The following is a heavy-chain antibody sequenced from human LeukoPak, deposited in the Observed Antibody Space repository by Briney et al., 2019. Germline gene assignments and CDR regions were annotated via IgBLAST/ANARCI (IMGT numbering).Heavy chain of an antibody. Sequence: PGGSLRLSCAASGFTFNSNAMHWVRQAPGKGLEWVAYIKYDGSKKFYADSVKGRFTISSDNSKNTLYLQMNSLRTEDTAVYYCAKDLSGGWSLDYWGQGTLVTVSS. CDR1: GFTFNSNA. V-gene: IGHV3-30*02. CDR3: AKDLSGGWSLDY. J-gene: IGHJ4*02. CDR2: IKYDGSKK. D-gene: IGHD6-19*01.